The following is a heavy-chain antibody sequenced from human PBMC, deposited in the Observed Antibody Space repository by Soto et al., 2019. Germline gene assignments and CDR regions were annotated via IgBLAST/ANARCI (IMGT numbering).Heavy chain of an antibody. CDR1: GYTFTGYA. Sequence: QVQLVQSGTEVKKPGASVKVSCKASGYTFTGYAIHWVRQAPGQRLEWMGWINGGNGDTKYSQKFQGRVTITRDTSASTAYMELSSLGSEDTAVYHCARVYCSSTSCQYYFDYWGQGTLVTVSS. V-gene: IGHV1-3*01. J-gene: IGHJ4*02. CDR3: ARVYCSSTSCQYYFDY. D-gene: IGHD2-2*01. CDR2: INGGNGDT.